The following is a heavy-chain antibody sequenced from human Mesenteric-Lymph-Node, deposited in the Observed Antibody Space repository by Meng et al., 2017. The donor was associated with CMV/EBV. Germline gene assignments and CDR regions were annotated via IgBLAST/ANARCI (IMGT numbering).Heavy chain of an antibody. CDR3: AKSRSSTPGIVDD. J-gene: IGHJ4*02. CDR2: IYGTGIT. D-gene: IGHD2/OR15-2a*01. V-gene: IGHV4-61*08. CDR1: GVSVTSGAYH. Sequence: VQLQESGPGLVKPSETLSLTCIVSGVSVTSGAYHWSWIRQSPGKGLEWIGYIYGTGITIYNPSLKSRVTILLETSKIQFSLKLNSVTTADTAVYYCAKSRSSTPGIVDDWGQGTLVTVSS.